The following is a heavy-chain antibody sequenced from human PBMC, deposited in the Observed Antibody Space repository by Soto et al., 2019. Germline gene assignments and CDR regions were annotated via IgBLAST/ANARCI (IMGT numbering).Heavy chain of an antibody. Sequence: QVQLVQSGAEVKKPGASVKVSCKASGYTFTSYDINWVRQATGQELEWMGWMNPNSGNTGYAQKFQGRVTMTRNTSISTAYMELSSLRSEDTAVYYCARGSIAAAGYYYYYYGMDVWGQGTTVTVSS. CDR1: GYTFTSYD. CDR2: MNPNSGNT. D-gene: IGHD6-13*01. V-gene: IGHV1-8*01. J-gene: IGHJ6*02. CDR3: ARGSIAAAGYYYYYYGMDV.